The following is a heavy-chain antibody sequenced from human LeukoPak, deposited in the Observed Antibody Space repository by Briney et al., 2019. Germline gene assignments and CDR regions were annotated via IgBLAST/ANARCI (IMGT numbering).Heavy chain of an antibody. Sequence: SENLSLTCTVSGGSIRSYYWSWIRQPPGKGLEWIGYIYYSGSTDYNPSLKSRVSISVDTSKNQFSLKLSSVTAADTAVYYCARTGSTVTMLYPFDHWGQGTLVTVSS. CDR3: ARTGSTVTMLYPFDH. CDR1: GGSIRSYY. CDR2: IYYSGST. D-gene: IGHD4-17*01. J-gene: IGHJ4*02. V-gene: IGHV4-59*01.